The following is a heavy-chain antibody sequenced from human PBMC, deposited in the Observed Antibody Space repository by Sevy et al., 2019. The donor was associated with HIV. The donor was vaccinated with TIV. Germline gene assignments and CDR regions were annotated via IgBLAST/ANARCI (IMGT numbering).Heavy chain of an antibody. J-gene: IGHJ6*02. Sequence: GGSLRLSCAASGFTFSSYAMHWVRQAPGKGLEWVAVISYDGSNKYYADSVKGRFTISRDNSKNTLYLQMNSLRAEDTAGYYCARVDYGDYVFYYYGMDVWGQGTTVTVSS. V-gene: IGHV3-30-3*01. CDR1: GFTFSSYA. CDR3: ARVDYGDYVFYYYGMDV. CDR2: ISYDGSNK. D-gene: IGHD4-17*01.